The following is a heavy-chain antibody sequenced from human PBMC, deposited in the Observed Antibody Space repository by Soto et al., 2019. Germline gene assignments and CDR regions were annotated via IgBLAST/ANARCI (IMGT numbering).Heavy chain of an antibody. Sequence: QVQLQESGPGLVKPSETLSLTCTVSGGSISSYYWSWIRQPPGKGLEWIGYIYYSGRTNYNPSLRSQVTITVGTSQIQYSLKLSPVTAADTAVHHCARGGGATVFDLWGRGTLVTVSS. CDR1: GGSISSYY. D-gene: IGHD1-26*01. CDR2: IYYSGRT. CDR3: ARGGGATVFDL. V-gene: IGHV4-59*01. J-gene: IGHJ2*01.